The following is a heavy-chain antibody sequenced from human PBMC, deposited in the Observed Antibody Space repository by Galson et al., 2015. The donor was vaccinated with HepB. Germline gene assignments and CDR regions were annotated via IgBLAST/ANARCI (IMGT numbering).Heavy chain of an antibody. CDR1: GGSISSYY. V-gene: IGHV4-59*08. CDR2: IYYSGST. J-gene: IGHJ4*02. Sequence: LSLTCTVSGGSISSYYWSWIRQPPGKGLEWIGYIYYSGSTNYNPSLKGRVTISVDTSKNQFSLKLSSVTAADTAVYYCASGPYYDFWSGYRPTWYYFDYWGQGTLVTVSS. CDR3: ASGPYYDFWSGYRPTWYYFDY. D-gene: IGHD3-3*01.